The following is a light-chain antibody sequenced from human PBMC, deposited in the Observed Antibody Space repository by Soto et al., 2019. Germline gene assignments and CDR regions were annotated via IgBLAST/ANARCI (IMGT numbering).Light chain of an antibody. CDR3: QQFGNSLYT. V-gene: IGKV3-20*01. Sequence: EIVLTQSPGTLSLSPGERATLSCKASQSVSSSHLVWYQQKVGQPPRLLLHETSTRATGIPDRFSGSGSGTDFTLTISRLEPEDFAMYYCQQFGNSLYTFGQGTKLEI. CDR1: QSVSSSH. CDR2: ETS. J-gene: IGKJ2*01.